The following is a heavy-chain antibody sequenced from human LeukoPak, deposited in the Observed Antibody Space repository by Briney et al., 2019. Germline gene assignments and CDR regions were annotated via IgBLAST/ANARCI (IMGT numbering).Heavy chain of an antibody. CDR2: IYYSGST. Sequence: PSETLSLTCTVSGGSISSGGYYWSWIRQHPGTGLEWIGYIYYSGSTYYNPSLKSRVTISVDTSKNQFSLKLSSVTAADTAVYYCARGQGGWFDPWGQGTLVTVSS. CDR1: GGSISSGGYY. V-gene: IGHV4-31*03. CDR3: ARGQGGWFDP. J-gene: IGHJ5*02. D-gene: IGHD3-16*01.